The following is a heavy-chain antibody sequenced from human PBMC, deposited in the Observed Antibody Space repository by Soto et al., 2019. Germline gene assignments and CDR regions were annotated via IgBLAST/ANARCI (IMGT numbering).Heavy chain of an antibody. CDR1: GGTFSSLA. Sequence: SVKVSCKASGGTFSSLAISWVRQAPGQGLEWMGGLVPVFGTANYAQKFQGRVTITADTSTSTSYMELGSLRSEDTAVYYCARSPGVFDYWGQGTLVT. V-gene: IGHV1-69*06. CDR2: LVPVFGTA. D-gene: IGHD3-10*01. CDR3: ARSPGVFDY. J-gene: IGHJ4*02.